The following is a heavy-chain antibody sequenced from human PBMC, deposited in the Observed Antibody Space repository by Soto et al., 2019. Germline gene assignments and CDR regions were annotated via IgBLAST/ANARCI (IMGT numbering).Heavy chain of an antibody. CDR1: GFTVTDIY. V-gene: IGHV3-66*01. CDR2: IYKDFT. J-gene: IGHJ3*02. CDR3: AREPRYCSGGSCSIMGDAFDI. Sequence: EVQLVESGGGSVQPGGSLSLSFVASGFTVTDIYMNWVRQAPGKGLEWVSVIYKDFTDYADFVRGRFSVSTDTSKNALYLQLDNLRAEDTAVYYCAREPRYCSGGSCSIMGDAFDIWGQGAMVTVSS. D-gene: IGHD2-15*01.